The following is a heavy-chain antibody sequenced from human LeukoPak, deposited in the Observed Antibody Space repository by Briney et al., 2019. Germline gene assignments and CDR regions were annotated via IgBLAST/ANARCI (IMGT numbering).Heavy chain of an antibody. Sequence: GGSLRLSCAASGFTVSSNHMSWVRQAPGKGLEWVSVIYSGGSTDYADSVKGRFTISRDNLKNTLYLQMNSLRAEDTAVHYCARGPAGYNWGQGTLVTFSS. V-gene: IGHV3-53*01. CDR2: IYSGGST. CDR3: ARGPAGYN. D-gene: IGHD1-1*01. J-gene: IGHJ4*02. CDR1: GFTVSSNH.